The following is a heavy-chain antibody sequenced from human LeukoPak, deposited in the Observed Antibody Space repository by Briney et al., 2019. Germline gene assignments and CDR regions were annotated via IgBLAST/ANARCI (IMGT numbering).Heavy chain of an antibody. Sequence: SETLSLTCSVSDDSITMYYWTWIRQPPGKGLEWIGYVDHTGSTNFNPSLNGRVSISRDTSKNQFSLKLSSVTAADTAVYYCARESAGGVDYWGQGTLVTVSS. CDR1: DDSITMYY. CDR3: ARESAGGVDY. CDR2: VDHTGST. V-gene: IGHV4-59*12. J-gene: IGHJ4*02. D-gene: IGHD1-26*01.